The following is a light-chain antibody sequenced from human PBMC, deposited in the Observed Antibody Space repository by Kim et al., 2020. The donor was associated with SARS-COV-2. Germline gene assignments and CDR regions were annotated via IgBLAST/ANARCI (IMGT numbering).Light chain of an antibody. CDR1: SIRSYD. CDR2: GKN. J-gene: IGLJ2*01. V-gene: IGLV3-19*01. CDR3: NSRDSSGNHVV. Sequence: ALGQTVRITCQGDSIRSYDASWYKQKRGQAPVLVIYGKNNRPSGIPDRFSGSSSGNTASLTMTGAQAEDEADYYCNSRDSSGNHVVFGGGTQLTVL.